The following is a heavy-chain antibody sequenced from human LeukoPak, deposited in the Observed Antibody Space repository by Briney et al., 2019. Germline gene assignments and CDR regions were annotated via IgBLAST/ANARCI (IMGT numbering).Heavy chain of an antibody. CDR3: AREEVVPAAINAFDI. Sequence: SETLSLTCTVSGGSISSGGYYWSWIRQPPGKGLEWIGYIYHSGSTYYNPSPKSRVTISVDRSKNQFSLKLSSVTAADTAVYYCAREEVVPAAINAFDIWGQGTMVTVSS. D-gene: IGHD2-2*01. CDR2: IYHSGST. CDR1: GGSISSGGYY. V-gene: IGHV4-30-2*01. J-gene: IGHJ3*02.